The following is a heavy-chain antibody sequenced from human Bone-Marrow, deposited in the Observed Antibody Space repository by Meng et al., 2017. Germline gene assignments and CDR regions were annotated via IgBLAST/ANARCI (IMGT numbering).Heavy chain of an antibody. J-gene: IGHJ4*02. CDR1: GASVSSGYW. V-gene: IGHV4-4*02. Sequence: QVQLDESGPGLVKPSGTLPLTCGVSGASVSSGYWWTWVRQPPGKGLEWIGEFHHSGTTNYNPSLRSRVTISVDTSKNQFSLRLTSVTAADTAVYYCAASPGWWRIDSWGQGTLVTVSS. CDR3: AASPGWWRIDS. CDR2: FHHSGTT. D-gene: IGHD6-19*01.